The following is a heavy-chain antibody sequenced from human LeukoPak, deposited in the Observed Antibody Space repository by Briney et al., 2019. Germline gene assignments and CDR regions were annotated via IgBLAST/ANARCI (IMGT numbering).Heavy chain of an antibody. V-gene: IGHV3-30*01. CDR2: ISYDGSNK. J-gene: IGHJ4*02. Sequence: GGSLRLSCAASGFTFSSYAMHWLRQARGKGLEWVADISYDGSNKYYADSVKGRFTISRDNSKNTLYLQMNSLRAEDTAVYYCARAYVGRRVGATDYWGQGTLVTVSS. CDR1: GFTFSSYA. D-gene: IGHD1-26*01. CDR3: ARAYVGRRVGATDY.